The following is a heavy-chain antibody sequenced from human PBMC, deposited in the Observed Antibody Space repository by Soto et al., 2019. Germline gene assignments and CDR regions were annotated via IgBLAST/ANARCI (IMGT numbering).Heavy chain of an antibody. J-gene: IGHJ6*02. CDR1: GGSISSYY. CDR3: ARDLWGYCGADCYPLDV. V-gene: IGHV4-59*01. D-gene: IGHD2-21*02. Sequence: PSETLSLTCTVSGGSISSYYWSWIRQPPGKGLEWIGYMYNTGSTIYNPSLKGRVTISVDTSKNQFSLKLYSVTAADTAVYYCARDLWGYCGADCYPLDVWGQGTTVTVSS. CDR2: MYNTGST.